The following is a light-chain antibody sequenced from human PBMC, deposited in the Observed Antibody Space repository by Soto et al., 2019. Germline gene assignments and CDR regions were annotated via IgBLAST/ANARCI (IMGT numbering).Light chain of an antibody. J-gene: IGKJ4*01. V-gene: IGKV1-17*01. CDR3: LQHTSYTHV. CDR1: RGIRHD. CDR2: SAS. Sequence: SQMTQSPSSPCAAGGDRVTITCVASRGIRHDLGWYQQTPGKAPKRLIYSASNLQRGVPSRFSGSGAGTQFPLTISSLQPEDFAPYYCLQHTSYTHVFGRGTKV.